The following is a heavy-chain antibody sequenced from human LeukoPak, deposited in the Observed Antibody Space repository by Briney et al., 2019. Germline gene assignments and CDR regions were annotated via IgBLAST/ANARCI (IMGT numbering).Heavy chain of an antibody. D-gene: IGHD3-16*01. Sequence: ASVRVSFKASGYTFTIYGISWVRQAPGEGGEWMGWISADNGNTNYAQKLQGRVTMTTDTSTSTAYMELRSLRSDDTAVYYCARDSWGAFAIWGQGTMVTVSS. CDR3: ARDSWGAFAI. CDR1: GYTFTIYG. CDR2: ISADNGNT. V-gene: IGHV1-18*01. J-gene: IGHJ3*02.